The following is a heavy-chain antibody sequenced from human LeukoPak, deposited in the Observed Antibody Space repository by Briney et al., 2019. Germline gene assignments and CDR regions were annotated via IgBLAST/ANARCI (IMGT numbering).Heavy chain of an antibody. CDR1: GYTFTNYG. D-gene: IGHD3-9*01. Sequence: GASVKVSCKASGYTFTNYGIGWVRQAPGQGLEWLGWISTYDDNIKYAQSLQGRLTLTIDTSTSTAYMELRSLTSDDTAVYYCARETYSNILTGTDYWGPGTLVTVSS. J-gene: IGHJ4*02. CDR2: ISTYDDNI. CDR3: ARETYSNILTGTDY. V-gene: IGHV1-18*01.